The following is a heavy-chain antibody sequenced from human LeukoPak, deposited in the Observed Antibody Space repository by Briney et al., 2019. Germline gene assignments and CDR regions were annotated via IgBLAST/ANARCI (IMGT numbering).Heavy chain of an antibody. J-gene: IGHJ4*02. V-gene: IGHV7-4-1*02. CDR3: ARDGSGSLPDY. CDR2: INTNTGNP. CDR1: GYTFTSYY. Sequence: ASVKVSCKASGYTFTSYYMHWVRQAPGQGLEWMGWINTNTGNPTYAQGFTGRFVFSLDTSVSTAYLQISSLKAEDTAVYYCARDGSGSLPDYWGQGTLVTVSS. D-gene: IGHD3-10*01.